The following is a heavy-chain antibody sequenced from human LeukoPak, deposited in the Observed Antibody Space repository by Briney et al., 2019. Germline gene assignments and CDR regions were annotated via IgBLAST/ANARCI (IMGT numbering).Heavy chain of an antibody. CDR1: GFTFSNYG. D-gene: IGHD2-2*01. J-gene: IGHJ6*02. CDR2: IWYDGSNK. CDR3: ARVYCSSTSCYSGMDI. Sequence: PGGSLRLSCAASGFTFSNYGTHWVRQAPGKGLEWVALIWYDGSNKYYADSVKGRFTISRDNSKNTLYLQMNSLRAEDTAVYYCARVYCSSTSCYSGMDIWGQGTTVTVSS. V-gene: IGHV3-33*01.